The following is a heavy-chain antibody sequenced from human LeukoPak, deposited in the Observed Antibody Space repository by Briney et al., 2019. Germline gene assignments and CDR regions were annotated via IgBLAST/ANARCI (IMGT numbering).Heavy chain of an antibody. CDR3: ARLDYYDSSGYYHVDDAFDI. Sequence: ASVKVSCKASGYTFTGYYMHWVRQAPGQGLEWMGRITPNSGGTNYAQKFQGSVTMTRDTSISTAYMELSRLRSDDTAVYYCARLDYYDSSGYYHVDDAFDIWGQGTMVTVSS. CDR1: GYTFTGYY. D-gene: IGHD3-22*01. J-gene: IGHJ3*02. V-gene: IGHV1-2*06. CDR2: ITPNSGGT.